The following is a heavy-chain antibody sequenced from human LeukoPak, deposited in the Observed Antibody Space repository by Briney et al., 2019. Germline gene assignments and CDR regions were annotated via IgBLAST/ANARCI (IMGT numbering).Heavy chain of an antibody. CDR1: GFTVSSNY. CDR2: IYSGGST. Sequence: GGSLRLSCAASGFTVSSNYMTWVRQAPGKGLEWVSVIYSGGSTYYADSVKGRFTISRDNSKNTLYLQMNSLRAEDAAVYYCARGTSSGYFQLYFDYWGQGTLVTVSS. CDR3: ARGTSSGYFQLYFDY. D-gene: IGHD3-22*01. V-gene: IGHV3-53*01. J-gene: IGHJ4*02.